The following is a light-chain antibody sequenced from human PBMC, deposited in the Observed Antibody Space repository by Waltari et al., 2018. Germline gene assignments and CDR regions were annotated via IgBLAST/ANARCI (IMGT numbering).Light chain of an antibody. CDR2: DVT. CDR1: SSDVGGYNY. CDR3: CSYAGSYTFVV. Sequence: QSALTQPRPVSGSPGQSVTISCTGPSSDVGGYNYVSWYQQHPGKAPKRMIYDVTWRPSGVPDRFSGSKSGNTASLTISGLQAEDEADYYCCSYAGSYTFVVFGGGTKLTVL. V-gene: IGLV2-11*01. J-gene: IGLJ2*01.